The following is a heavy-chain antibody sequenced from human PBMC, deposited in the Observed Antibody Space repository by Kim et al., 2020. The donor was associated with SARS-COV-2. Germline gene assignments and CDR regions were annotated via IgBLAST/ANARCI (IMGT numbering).Heavy chain of an antibody. J-gene: IGHJ4*02. Sequence: SETLSLTCTVSGGSISSYYWSWIRQPPGKGLEWIGYIYYSGSTNYNPSLKSRVTISVDTSKNQFSLKLSSVTAADTAVYYCASGGSGRYIGYWGQGTLV. V-gene: IGHV4-59*01. CDR3: ASGGSGRYIGY. CDR1: GGSISSYY. CDR2: IYYSGST. D-gene: IGHD3-10*01.